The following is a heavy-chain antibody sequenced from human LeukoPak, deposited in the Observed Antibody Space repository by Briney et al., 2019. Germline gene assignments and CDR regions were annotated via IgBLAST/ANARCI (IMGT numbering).Heavy chain of an antibody. V-gene: IGHV4-61*02. Sequence: PSQTLSLTCTVSGDSIYSGNYYWSWIRQPAGKGLEWIGRIYSSGTTIYNPSLKSRVTISVDTSKNQFSLRLSSVTAADTAVYYCARVFRAAAVDYWGQGTLVTVSS. J-gene: IGHJ4*02. CDR2: IYSSGTT. CDR3: ARVFRAAAVDY. CDR1: GDSIYSGNYY. D-gene: IGHD6-13*01.